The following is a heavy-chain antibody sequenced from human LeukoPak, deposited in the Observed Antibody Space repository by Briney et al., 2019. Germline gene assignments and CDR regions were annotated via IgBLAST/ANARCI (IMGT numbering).Heavy chain of an antibody. CDR3: ARSYSSSSYFDY. V-gene: IGHV4-4*09. Sequence: PSETLSLTCTVSGGSISSYCWSWIRQPPGKGLEWIGYIYTSGSTNYNPSLKSRVTISVDTSKNQFSLKLSSVTAADTAVYYCARSYSSSSYFDYWGQGTLVTVSS. J-gene: IGHJ4*02. CDR2: IYTSGST. D-gene: IGHD6-6*01. CDR1: GGSISSYC.